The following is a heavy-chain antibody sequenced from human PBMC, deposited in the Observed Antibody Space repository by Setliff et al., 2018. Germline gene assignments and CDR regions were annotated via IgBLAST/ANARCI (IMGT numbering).Heavy chain of an antibody. J-gene: IGHJ6*02. D-gene: IGHD3-3*01. CDR3: ARGRNYNFWSGYYNYYYYGMDV. Sequence: ASVKVPCKASGYTFTSYYMHWVRQAPGQGLEWMGIINPSGGSTSYAQKFQGRVTMTRDTSTSTVYMELSSLRSEDTAVYYCARGRNYNFWSGYYNYYYYGMDVWGQGTTVTVSS. CDR1: GYTFTSYY. CDR2: INPSGGST. V-gene: IGHV1-46*01.